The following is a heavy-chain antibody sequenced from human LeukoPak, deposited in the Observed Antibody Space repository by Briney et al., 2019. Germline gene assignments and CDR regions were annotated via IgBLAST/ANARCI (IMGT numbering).Heavy chain of an antibody. CDR1: GFTFTSSS. J-gene: IGHJ4*02. CDR2: IVGDSTDT. D-gene: IGHD5-18*01. Sequence: SVKVSCKASGFTFTSSSIQWIRQARGQRLGWMGWIVGDSTDTYYAQRFQERVTIARDMSTSTAYLELSSLRSEDTAVYYCAADPDTTMAFDCWGQGTLVTVSS. V-gene: IGHV1-58*02. CDR3: AADPDTTMAFDC.